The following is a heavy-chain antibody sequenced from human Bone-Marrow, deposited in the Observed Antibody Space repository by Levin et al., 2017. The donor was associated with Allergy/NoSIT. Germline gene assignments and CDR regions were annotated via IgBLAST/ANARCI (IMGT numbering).Heavy chain of an antibody. V-gene: IGHV2-5*02. CDR1: GFSLSTAEVG. J-gene: IGHJ4*02. CDR3: AQRGQTTTAFDY. D-gene: IGHD1-1*01. CDR2: IYGDGAE. Sequence: SGPTLVKPTQTHTLTCTFSGFSLSTAEVGVGWIRQPPGKALEWLALIYGDGAERYSPSLKSRLTITKDTSKNQVVLTMTNMDPVDTATYYCAQRGQTTTAFDYWGQGTLVTVSS.